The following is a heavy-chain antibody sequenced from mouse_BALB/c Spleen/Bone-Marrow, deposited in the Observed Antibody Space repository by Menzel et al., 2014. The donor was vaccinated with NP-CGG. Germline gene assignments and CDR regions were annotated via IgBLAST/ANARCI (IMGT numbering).Heavy chain of an antibody. CDR2: IWAGGST. CDR3: ARVFTTATWGFAY. V-gene: IGHV2-9*02. J-gene: IGHJ3*01. D-gene: IGHD1-2*01. CDR1: GFSLTSYG. Sequence: VKLQESGPGLVAPSQSLSITCTVSGFSLTSYGVHWVRQSPGEGLEWLGAIWAGGSTNYNSALMSRLSITKDNSKNQVFLEMDSLQTDDTAMYYCARVFTTATWGFAYWGQGTLVTVSA.